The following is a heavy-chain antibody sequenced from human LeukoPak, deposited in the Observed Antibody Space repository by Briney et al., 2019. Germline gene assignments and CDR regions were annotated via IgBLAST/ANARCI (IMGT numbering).Heavy chain of an antibody. CDR1: GGTFSSYT. V-gene: IGHV1-69*13. Sequence: GASVKVSCKASGGTFSSYTITWVRQAPGQGLEWMGGIIPIFGSANYAQKFQGRVTITADESTSTAYMELSSLRSEDTAVYYCARGGYYYDSSGYDYWGQGTPVTVSS. J-gene: IGHJ4*02. CDR3: ARGGYYYDSSGYDY. D-gene: IGHD3-22*01. CDR2: IIPIFGSA.